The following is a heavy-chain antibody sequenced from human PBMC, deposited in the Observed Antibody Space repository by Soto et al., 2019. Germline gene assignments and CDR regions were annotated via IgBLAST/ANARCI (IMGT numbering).Heavy chain of an antibody. CDR3: ARGSVLRFLEWLLYAPRNYTDV. CDR2: MNPNSGNT. J-gene: IGHJ6*03. D-gene: IGHD3-3*01. V-gene: IGHV1-8*01. Sequence: GASVKVSCKASGYTFTSYDINWVRQATGQGLEWMGWMNPNSGNTGYAQKFQGRVTMTRNTSISADYIELSSLRSEDTAVYYCARGSVLRFLEWLLYAPRNYTDVWGKGTTVSDS. CDR1: GYTFTSYD.